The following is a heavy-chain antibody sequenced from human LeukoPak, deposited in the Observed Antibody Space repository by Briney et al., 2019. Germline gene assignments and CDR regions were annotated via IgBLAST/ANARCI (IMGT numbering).Heavy chain of an antibody. V-gene: IGHV3-33*01. CDR3: ARAAHCTSGSCYDGPGDY. CDR2: IWYDGSKQ. CDR1: GFTFSSYG. D-gene: IGHD2-15*01. J-gene: IGHJ4*02. Sequence: PGGSLRLSCAASGFTFSSYGMHWVRQAPGKGLEWVALIWYDGSKQYYAESVKGRFTISRDNSKNTLYLQMNSLRAEDTAVYFCARAAHCTSGSCYDGPGDYWGQGTLVTVSS.